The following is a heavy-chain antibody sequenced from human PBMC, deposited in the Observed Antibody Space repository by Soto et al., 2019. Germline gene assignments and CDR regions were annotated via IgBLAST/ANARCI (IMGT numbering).Heavy chain of an antibody. CDR2: INSDGSST. CDR1: GFTFSSYW. V-gene: IGHV3-74*01. J-gene: IGHJ3*02. Sequence: GGSLRLSCAASGFTFSSYWMHWVRQAPGKGLVWVSRINSDGSSTSYADSVKGRFTISRDNAKNSLYLQMNSLRAEDTALYYCAKDIWVAATVTDAFDIWGQGTMVTVSS. D-gene: IGHD2-15*01. CDR3: AKDIWVAATVTDAFDI.